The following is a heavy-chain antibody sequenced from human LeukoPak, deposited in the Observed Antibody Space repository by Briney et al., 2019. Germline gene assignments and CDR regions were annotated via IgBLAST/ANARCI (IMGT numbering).Heavy chain of an antibody. D-gene: IGHD1-26*01. J-gene: IGHJ4*02. Sequence: GVSLRLSCAASGFTFSSYGMHWVRQAPGKGLEWVSVIYSGDNTYYADSVKGRFTISRDNSKNTLYLQMNSLRAEDTAVYYCARKDVSGYVDYWGQGTLVTLSS. CDR3: ARKDVSGYVDY. CDR2: IYSGDNT. V-gene: IGHV3-53*01. CDR1: GFTFSSYG.